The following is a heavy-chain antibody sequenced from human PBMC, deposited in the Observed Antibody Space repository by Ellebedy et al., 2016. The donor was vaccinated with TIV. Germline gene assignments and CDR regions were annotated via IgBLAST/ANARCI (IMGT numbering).Heavy chain of an antibody. V-gene: IGHV4-4*02. CDR2: IYHSGST. CDR1: GGSISSSNW. Sequence: MPSETLSLTCAVSGGSISSSNWWSWVRQPPGKGLEWIGEIYHSGSTNYNPSLTSRVTISVDKSKNQFSLKLSSVTAADTAVYYCARYMVYAIPRMSNWFDPWGQGTLVTVSS. D-gene: IGHD2-8*01. J-gene: IGHJ5*02. CDR3: ARYMVYAIPRMSNWFDP.